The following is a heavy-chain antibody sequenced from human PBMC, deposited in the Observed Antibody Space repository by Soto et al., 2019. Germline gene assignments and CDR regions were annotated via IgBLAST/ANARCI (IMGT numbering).Heavy chain of an antibody. V-gene: IGHV4-59*01. CDR2: IYYSGST. CDR3: ARDNGYSYGYNLDH. D-gene: IGHD5-18*01. CDR1: GGSISSYY. Sequence: SETLSLTCTVSGGSISSYYWSWIRQPPGKGLEWIGYIYYSGSTNYNPSLKSRVTISVDTSKNRFSLKLTSVTAADTAVYYCARDNGYSYGYNLDHWGQGTLVTVSS. J-gene: IGHJ4*02.